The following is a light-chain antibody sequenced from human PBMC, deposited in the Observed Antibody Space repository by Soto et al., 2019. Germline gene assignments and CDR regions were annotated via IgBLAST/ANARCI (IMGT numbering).Light chain of an antibody. CDR3: QQYNSYSPWT. Sequence: DIQMTQSPSTLSASLGDRVTITCRASQSISTWLAWYQQKPGNAPKLLIYDASSLESGVPSRFSGSGSGTEFTLTISSLQPDDFATYYCQQYNSYSPWTFGQGTKVEIK. CDR1: QSISTW. J-gene: IGKJ1*01. V-gene: IGKV1-5*01. CDR2: DAS.